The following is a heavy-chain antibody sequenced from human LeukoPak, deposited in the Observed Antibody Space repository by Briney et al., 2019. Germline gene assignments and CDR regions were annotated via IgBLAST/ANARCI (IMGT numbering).Heavy chain of an antibody. CDR3: ARQSRGGDYIAKLFDY. D-gene: IGHD4-17*01. Sequence: SETLSLTCTVSGDSISSSSYYWSWIRQPPGKGLEWIGYIYYSGSINYNPSLKSRVTISVDMSKNQFSLQLSSVTAADTAVYYCARQSRGGDYIAKLFDYWGQGTLVTVSS. V-gene: IGHV4-61*05. CDR2: IYYSGSI. CDR1: GDSISSSSYY. J-gene: IGHJ4*02.